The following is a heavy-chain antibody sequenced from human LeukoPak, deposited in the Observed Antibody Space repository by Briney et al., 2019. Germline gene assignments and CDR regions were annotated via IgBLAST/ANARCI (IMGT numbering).Heavy chain of an antibody. CDR2: IKQNGSEK. CDR1: GFTFSSYW. CDR3: ARIYPYYDFWSGSIKEPGAFDI. V-gene: IGHV3-7*01. J-gene: IGHJ3*02. D-gene: IGHD3-3*01. Sequence: GGSLRLSCAASGFTFSSYWMSWVRQAPGKGLEWVANIKQNGSEKYYVDSVKGRFTISRDNSKNTLYLQMNSLRAEDTAVYYCARIYPYYDFWSGSIKEPGAFDIWGQGTMVTVSS.